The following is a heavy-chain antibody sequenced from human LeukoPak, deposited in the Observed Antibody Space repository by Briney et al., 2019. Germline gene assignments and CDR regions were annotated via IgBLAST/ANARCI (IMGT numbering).Heavy chain of an antibody. J-gene: IGHJ4*02. Sequence: GGSLRLSCAASGFTFSDHYMDWVRQAPGKGLEWVGRTRNKANSYTTEYAASVKGRFTISRDDSKNSLYLQMNSLKTEDTAVYYCARVPGDYYDSSGYFYFFGYWGQGTLVTVSS. CDR3: ARVPGDYYDSSGYFYFFGY. D-gene: IGHD3-22*01. V-gene: IGHV3-72*01. CDR1: GFTFSDHY. CDR2: TRNKANSYTT.